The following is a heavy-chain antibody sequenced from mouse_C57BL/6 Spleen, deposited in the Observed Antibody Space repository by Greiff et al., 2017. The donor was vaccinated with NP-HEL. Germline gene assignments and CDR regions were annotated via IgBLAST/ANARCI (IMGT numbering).Heavy chain of an antibody. J-gene: IGHJ2*01. Sequence: EVHLVESGGGLVKPGGSLKLSCAASGFTFSSYTMSWVRQTPEKRLEWVATISGGGGNTYYPDSVKGRFTISRDNAKNTLYLQMSSLRSEDTALYYCARHISNYFFYFDYWGQGTTLTVSS. CDR1: GFTFSSYT. D-gene: IGHD2-5*01. CDR2: ISGGGGNT. V-gene: IGHV5-9*01. CDR3: ARHISNYFFYFDY.